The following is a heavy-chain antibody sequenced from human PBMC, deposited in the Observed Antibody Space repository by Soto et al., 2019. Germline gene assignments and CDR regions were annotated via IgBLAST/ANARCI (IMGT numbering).Heavy chain of an antibody. J-gene: IGHJ4*02. Sequence: PGGSLRLSCAASGFTFSNYWMHWVRQAPGKGLVWVSRINAGGSSTSYVDSVKGRFTISRDNAKNTLYLQMNSLRAEGTAIYYCAKVAPQLLSYWGQGTLVTVSS. D-gene: IGHD2-2*01. CDR3: AKVAPQLLSY. CDR1: GFTFSNYW. CDR2: INAGGSST. V-gene: IGHV3-74*01.